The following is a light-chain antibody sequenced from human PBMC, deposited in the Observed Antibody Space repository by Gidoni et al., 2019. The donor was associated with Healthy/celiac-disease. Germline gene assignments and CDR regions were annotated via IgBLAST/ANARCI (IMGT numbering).Light chain of an antibody. J-gene: IGKJ1*01. CDR2: EAS. CDR3: QQSSNWPGT. V-gene: IGKV3-11*01. Sequence: EIVLPQSPATLSLSPGERATLSCRASQSVSSYLAWYQQKPGQAPRLLIYEASNRATGIPARFSGSGSGTDFTLTISSLEPEDFAVYYCQQSSNWPGTFGQGTKVEIK. CDR1: QSVSSY.